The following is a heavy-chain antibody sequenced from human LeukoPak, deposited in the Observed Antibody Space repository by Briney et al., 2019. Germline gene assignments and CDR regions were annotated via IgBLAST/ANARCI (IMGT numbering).Heavy chain of an antibody. J-gene: IGHJ4*02. CDR2: ISSSSSYI. CDR1: GFTFSSYS. V-gene: IGHV3-21*01. D-gene: IGHD2-2*02. CDR3: ARDLPAAIRVPDY. Sequence: PGGSLRLSCAASGFTFSSYSMNWVRQAPGKGLEWVSSISSSSSYIYYADSVKGRFTISRDNAKNSLYLQMNSLRAEDTAVYYCARDLPAAIRVPDYWGQGTLVTVSS.